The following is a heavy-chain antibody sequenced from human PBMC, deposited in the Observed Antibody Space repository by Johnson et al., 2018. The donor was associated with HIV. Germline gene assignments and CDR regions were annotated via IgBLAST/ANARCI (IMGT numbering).Heavy chain of an antibody. CDR1: GFAFSSYG. J-gene: IGHJ3*02. CDR3: TTPLDQFDWISSVWVPGHGLDI. CDR2: IRYDGGNK. Sequence: QVQLVESGGGVVQPGGSLRLSCVASGFAFSSYGMHWVRQAPGKGLEWVSFIRYDGGNKYYVDSVKGRFTISRDNSKNTLYLQMDSLRTEDTAVYYCTTPLDQFDWISSVWVPGHGLDIWGHGTKVTVSS. D-gene: IGHD3-9*01. V-gene: IGHV3-30*02.